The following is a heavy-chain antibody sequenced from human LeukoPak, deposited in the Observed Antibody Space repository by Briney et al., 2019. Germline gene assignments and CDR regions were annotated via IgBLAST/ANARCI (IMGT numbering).Heavy chain of an antibody. D-gene: IGHD3-16*01. J-gene: IGHJ4*02. CDR2: IWYGGSNK. V-gene: IGHV3-33*06. CDR3: AKDGGRYRPFDY. CDR1: GFTFSSYG. Sequence: GGSLRLSCAASGFTFSSYGMHWVRQAPGKGLEWVAVIWYGGSNKYYADSVKGRFTISRDNSKNTLYLQMNSLRAEDTAVYYCAKDGGRYRPFDYWGQGTLVTVSS.